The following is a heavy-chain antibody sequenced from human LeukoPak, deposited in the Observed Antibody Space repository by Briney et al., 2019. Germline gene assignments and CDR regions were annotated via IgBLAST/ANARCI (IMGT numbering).Heavy chain of an antibody. CDR1: GFTFSTYA. CDR2: ISGSGGST. J-gene: IGHJ4*02. V-gene: IGHV3-23*01. Sequence: GGSLRLSCAASGFTFSTYAMSWVRQAPGKGLEWVSAISGSGGSTYYADSVKGRFTISRDNSKNTLYLRMNSLRPEDTAVYYCAKPMTTVVTALFDSWGQGTLVTVSS. D-gene: IGHD4-23*01. CDR3: AKPMTTVVTALFDS.